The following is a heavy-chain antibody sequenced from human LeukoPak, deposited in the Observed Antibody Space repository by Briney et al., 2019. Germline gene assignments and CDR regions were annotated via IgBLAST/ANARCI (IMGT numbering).Heavy chain of an antibody. CDR1: GYTFTSYA. V-gene: IGHV7-4-1*02. J-gene: IGHJ4*02. Sequence: GASVKVSCKASGYTFTSYAMNWVRQAPGQGLEWMGWINTNTGNPTYAQGFTGRFVFSLDTSVSTAYLQISSLKAEDTAVYYCARGEAGEWELLLLGESDYWGQGTLVTVSS. CDR3: ARGEAGEWELLLLGESDY. CDR2: INTNTGNP. D-gene: IGHD1-26*01.